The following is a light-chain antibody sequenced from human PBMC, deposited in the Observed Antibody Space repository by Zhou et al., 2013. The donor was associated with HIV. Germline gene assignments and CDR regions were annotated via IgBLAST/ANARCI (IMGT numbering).Light chain of an antibody. J-gene: IGKJ3*01. CDR3: QQYYSYPQA. V-gene: IGKV1-39*01. Sequence: DIQMTQSPSSLSASVGDRVTITCRASQSISNYLNWYQQKPGKAPKLLIYAASTLQSGVPSRFSGSGSGTDFTLTISCLQSEDFATYYCQQYYSYPQAFGPGTKVDIK. CDR1: QSISNY. CDR2: AAS.